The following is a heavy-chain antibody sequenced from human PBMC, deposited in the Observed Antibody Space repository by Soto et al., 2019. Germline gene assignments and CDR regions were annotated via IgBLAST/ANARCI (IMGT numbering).Heavy chain of an antibody. V-gene: IGHV3-23*01. CDR2: ITSSGDYT. CDR1: GFTFSNYA. J-gene: IGHJ6*02. Sequence: GGSLRLSCAASGFTFSNYAMAWVRQAPGRWLEWVSGITSSGDYTYYADSVKGRLTISRDNSKSTLYLQMNSLRAEDTAVYFCAKDRSYANYHYYYYAMDVWGQGXTVTVYS. D-gene: IGHD4-17*01. CDR3: AKDRSYANYHYYYYAMDV.